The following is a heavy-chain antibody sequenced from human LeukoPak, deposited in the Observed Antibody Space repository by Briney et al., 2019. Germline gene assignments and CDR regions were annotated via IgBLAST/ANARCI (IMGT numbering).Heavy chain of an antibody. Sequence: SVKVSCKAPGGTFSSNAISWVRQAPGQGLEWMGGIIPIFGTANYAQKFQGRVTITADESTSTAYMELSSLRSEDTAVYYCARDQSGGSYSGFDYWGQGTLVTVSS. CDR3: ARDQSGGSYSGFDY. CDR1: GGTFSSNA. J-gene: IGHJ4*02. D-gene: IGHD1-26*01. V-gene: IGHV1-69*13. CDR2: IIPIFGTA.